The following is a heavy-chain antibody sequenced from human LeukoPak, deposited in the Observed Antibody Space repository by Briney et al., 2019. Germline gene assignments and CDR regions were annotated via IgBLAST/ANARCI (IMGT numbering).Heavy chain of an antibody. CDR3: VKDSRELDGFDI. D-gene: IGHD1-7*01. CDR1: GFSFDDYG. Sequence: GRSLRLSCEASGFSFDDYGMHWVRQGPGKGLEWVAGVTWNSGSIGHADSVKGRFTISRDNAKNSLYLQMNSLSAEDTALYYCVKDSRELDGFDIWGQGTMVTVSS. CDR2: VTWNSGSI. V-gene: IGHV3-9*01. J-gene: IGHJ3*02.